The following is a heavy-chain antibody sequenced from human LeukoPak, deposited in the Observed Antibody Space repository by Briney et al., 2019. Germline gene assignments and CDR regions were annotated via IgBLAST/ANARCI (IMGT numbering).Heavy chain of an antibody. J-gene: IGHJ4*02. V-gene: IGHV1-2*02. Sequence: ASVKVSCKXSGYTFTGYYMHWGRQAPGQGLEGRGWINPNSGGTNYAQKFQGRVTKTRDTSISSAYMELSRLRSDDTAVYYCARDYGYSSGCDYWGQGTLVTVSS. CDR1: GYTFTGYY. CDR2: INPNSGGT. D-gene: IGHD6-19*01. CDR3: ARDYGYSSGCDY.